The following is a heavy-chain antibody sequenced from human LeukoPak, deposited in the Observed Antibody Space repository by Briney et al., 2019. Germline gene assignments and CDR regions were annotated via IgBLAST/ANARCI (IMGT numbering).Heavy chain of an antibody. V-gene: IGHV3-48*04. CDR3: ARGTQYSSSRDWFDP. D-gene: IGHD6-13*01. CDR2: INSDSSTK. Sequence: GGSLRLSCEGSGFTFSSYSMNWVRQAPGKGLEWISFINSDSSTKSYADSVQGRFTISRDNPKNSLYLQMNSLRAEDTAVYYCARGTQYSSSRDWFDPWGQGTLVTVSS. CDR1: GFTFSSYS. J-gene: IGHJ5*02.